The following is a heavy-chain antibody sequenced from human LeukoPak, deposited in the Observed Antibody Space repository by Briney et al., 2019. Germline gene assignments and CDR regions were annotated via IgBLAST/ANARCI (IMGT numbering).Heavy chain of an antibody. J-gene: IGHJ4*02. CDR1: GFPFSVAW. V-gene: IGHV3-15*01. CDR2: IKRKADGGTS. Sequence: PGGSLRLSCAASGFPFSVAWMSWVRQAPGKGLEWVGLIKRKADGGTSDYAAPVEGRFTISRDDSKNTLYLQMNSLKTEDTAVYYCTSGRVDYWGQGTLVTVSS. CDR3: TSGRVDY.